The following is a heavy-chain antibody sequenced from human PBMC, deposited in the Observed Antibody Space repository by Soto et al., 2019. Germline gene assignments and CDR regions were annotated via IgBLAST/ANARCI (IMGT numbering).Heavy chain of an antibody. CDR3: ARQGYCSSTACYTVDY. D-gene: IGHD2-2*02. CDR1: GYSFTSYW. V-gene: IGHV5-51*01. J-gene: IGHJ4*02. Sequence: HGESLKISCKGSGYSFTSYWIGWVRQMPGKGLEWMGIIYPGDSNTRYSPSFQGQVTISADKSISTAYLQWSSLKASDTAMYYWARQGYCSSTACYTVDYWGQGTLVTVSS. CDR2: IYPGDSNT.